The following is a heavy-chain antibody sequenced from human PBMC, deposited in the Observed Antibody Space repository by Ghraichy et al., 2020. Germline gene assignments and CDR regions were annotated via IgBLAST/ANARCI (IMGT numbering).Heavy chain of an antibody. CDR2: INHSVST. CDR3: AISGWLAVVVGAHGFDY. V-gene: IGHV4-34*01. Sequence: SQTLSLTCAVYGGSFSGYYWSWIRQPPGKGLEWIGEINHSVSTNYNPSLKSRVTISVDTSKNQFSLKLSSVTAADTAVYYCAISGWLAVVVGAHGFDYWGQGTLVTVSS. D-gene: IGHD1-26*01. J-gene: IGHJ4*02. CDR1: GGSFSGYY.